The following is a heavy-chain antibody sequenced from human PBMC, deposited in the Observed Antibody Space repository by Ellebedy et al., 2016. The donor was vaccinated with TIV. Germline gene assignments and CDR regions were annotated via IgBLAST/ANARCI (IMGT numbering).Heavy chain of an antibody. CDR3: ASDGSYGDYRSPTHAFVM. D-gene: IGHD4-17*01. CDR1: GFSFSSYW. CDR2: MRQDGGDK. V-gene: IGHV3-7*01. J-gene: IGHJ3*02. Sequence: GGSLRLSCAASGFSFSSYWMSWVRQAPGKGLEWVANMRQDGGDKYYVDSVKGRFTISRDNAKSSLYLQMNSLGADDTAMYYCASDGSYGDYRSPTHAFVMWGQGTMVSVSS.